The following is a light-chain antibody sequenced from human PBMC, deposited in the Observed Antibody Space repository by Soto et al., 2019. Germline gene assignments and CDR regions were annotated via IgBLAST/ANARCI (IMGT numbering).Light chain of an antibody. CDR2: GAS. Sequence: EIVLTQSPGTLSLSPGERATLSCRASQSVSSSYLAWYQQKPGQAPRLLIYGASSRATGIPDRFSGSGSGTDFTLTISTLEPEDFSLYYCQQYGSSPLTFGQGTRLEMK. CDR1: QSVSSSY. V-gene: IGKV3-20*01. J-gene: IGKJ5*01. CDR3: QQYGSSPLT.